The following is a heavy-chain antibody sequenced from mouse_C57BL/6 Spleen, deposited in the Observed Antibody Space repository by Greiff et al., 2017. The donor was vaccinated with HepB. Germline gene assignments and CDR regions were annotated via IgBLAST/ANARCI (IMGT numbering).Heavy chain of an antibody. CDR2: IYPYNGVS. CDR1: GYSFTGYY. J-gene: IGHJ4*01. CDR3: ARSGDSSGYGYAMDY. Sequence: EVQLQQSGPELVKPGASVKISCKASGYSFTGYYMHWVKQSHGNILDWIGYIYPYNGVSSYNQKFKGKATLTVDKSSSTAYMELRSLTSEDSAVYYCARSGDSSGYGYAMDYWGQGTSVTVSS. V-gene: IGHV1-31*01. D-gene: IGHD3-2*02.